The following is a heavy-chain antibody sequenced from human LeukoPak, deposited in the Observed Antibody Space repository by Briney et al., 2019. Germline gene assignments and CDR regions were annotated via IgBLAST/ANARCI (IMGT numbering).Heavy chain of an antibody. V-gene: IGHV4-59*08. D-gene: IGHD6-13*01. CDR1: GGSISSYY. CDR2: IYYSGST. CDR3: ARPSIAAAGTGAFDI. Sequence: PSETLSLTCTVSGGSISSYYWSWIRQPPGKGLECIGYIYYSGSTNYNPSLKSRVTISVDTSKNQFSLKLSSVTAADTAVYYCARPSIAAAGTGAFDIWGQGTMVTVSS. J-gene: IGHJ3*02.